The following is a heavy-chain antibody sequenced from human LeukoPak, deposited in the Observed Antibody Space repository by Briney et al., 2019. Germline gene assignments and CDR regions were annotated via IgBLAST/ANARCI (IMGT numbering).Heavy chain of an antibody. CDR1: GFTFDDYA. D-gene: IGHD3-10*01. CDR2: ISWNSGSI. CDR3: AKGGMYYYGSGSYPDY. V-gene: IGHV3-9*01. J-gene: IGHJ4*02. Sequence: GRSLRLSCAASGFTFDDYAMHWVRQAPGKGLEWVSGISWNSGSIGYADSVKGRFTISRDNAKNSLYLQMNSLRAEDTALYYCAKGGMYYYGSGSYPDYWGQETLVTVSS.